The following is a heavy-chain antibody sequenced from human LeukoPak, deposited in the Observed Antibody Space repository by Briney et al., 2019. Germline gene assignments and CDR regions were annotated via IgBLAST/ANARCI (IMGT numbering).Heavy chain of an antibody. J-gene: IGHJ4*02. Sequence: ASVKVSCKASGYTFANYYMHWVRQAPGQGLEWMGIINPSGGSTSYAQKFQGRVTMTRDTSTSTVYMELSSLRSEDTAVYYCARDTYSYGLFDYWGQGTLVTVSS. CDR3: ARDTYSYGLFDY. D-gene: IGHD5-18*01. CDR2: INPSGGST. CDR1: GYTFANYY. V-gene: IGHV1-46*01.